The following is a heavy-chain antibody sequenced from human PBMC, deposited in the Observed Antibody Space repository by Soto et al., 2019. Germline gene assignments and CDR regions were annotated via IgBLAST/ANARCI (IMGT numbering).Heavy chain of an antibody. CDR2: ISGSGGSS. Sequence: GGSLRLSCAAAGFAFSTYAMTWVRQAPGKGLEWVSVISGSGGSSYYAASVKGRFTISRDNSKNTLFLQMNGLRAEDAAVYYCAKVTKRAAAGRYEYYKYGMDVWGQGTTVTVSS. CDR3: AKVTKRAAAGRYEYYKYGMDV. D-gene: IGHD6-13*01. J-gene: IGHJ6*02. V-gene: IGHV3-23*01. CDR1: GFAFSTYA.